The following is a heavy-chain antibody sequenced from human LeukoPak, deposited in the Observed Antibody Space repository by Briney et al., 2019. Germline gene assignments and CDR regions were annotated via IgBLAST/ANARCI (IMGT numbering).Heavy chain of an antibody. Sequence: SGTLSLTCAVSGGSISSSNWWSWVRQPPGKGLEWIGYIYYSGSTNYNPSLKSRVTISVDTSKNQFSLKLSSVTAEDTAMYYCARDFSGNYYDYWGQGALVTVSS. CDR3: ARDFSGNYYDY. CDR1: GGSISSSNW. V-gene: IGHV4-4*02. J-gene: IGHJ4*02. CDR2: IYYSGST. D-gene: IGHD1-26*01.